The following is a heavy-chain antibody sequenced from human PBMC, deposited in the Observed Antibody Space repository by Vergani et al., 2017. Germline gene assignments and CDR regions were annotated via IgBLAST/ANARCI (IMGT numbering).Heavy chain of an antibody. J-gene: IGHJ6*03. Sequence: DVHLAESRGGFFQPGGSLRLSCTASGFTFSNYWMQWVRQAPGKGLMWVSRINSDGDSTSYADSVKGRFTISRDNAKNTLYLQMDSLRAEDTAVYYCARDGWELLDYFYYMDVWGKGTTVTVSS. V-gene: IGHV3-74*01. CDR2: INSDGDST. CDR3: ARDGWELLDYFYYMDV. CDR1: GFTFSNYW. D-gene: IGHD1-26*01.